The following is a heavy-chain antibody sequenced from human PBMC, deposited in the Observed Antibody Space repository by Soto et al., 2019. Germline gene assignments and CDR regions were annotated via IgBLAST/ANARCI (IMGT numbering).Heavy chain of an antibody. D-gene: IGHD3-3*01. Sequence: PGGSLRLSCAASGFTFSSYSMNWVRQAPGQGLEWVSSISSSSSYIYYADSVKGRFTISRDNAKNSLYLQMNSLRAEDTAVYYCARDLVTIFGVVNWFDPWGQGTLVTVSS. V-gene: IGHV3-21*01. CDR3: ARDLVTIFGVVNWFDP. CDR2: ISSSSSYI. CDR1: GFTFSSYS. J-gene: IGHJ5*02.